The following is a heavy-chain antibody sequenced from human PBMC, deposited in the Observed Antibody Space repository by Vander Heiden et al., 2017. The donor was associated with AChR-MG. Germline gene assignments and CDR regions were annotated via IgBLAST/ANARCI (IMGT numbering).Heavy chain of an antibody. V-gene: IGHV3-23*01. CDR3: ARPSSGTYGWFDP. Sequence: EVQLLESGGGLVQPGGSLRLSCAASGFTFRSSIMSWVRQGPGKGLEWVATISGSNTYYADSVKGRFTISSDNSKNTLYLQMNSLRAEDTAIYYCARPSSGTYGWFDPWGQGTLVTVSS. D-gene: IGHD1-26*01. CDR1: GFTFRSSI. J-gene: IGHJ5*02. CDR2: ISGSNT.